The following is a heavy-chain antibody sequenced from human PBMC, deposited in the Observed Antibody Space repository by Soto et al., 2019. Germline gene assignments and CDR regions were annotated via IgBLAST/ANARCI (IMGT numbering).Heavy chain of an antibody. V-gene: IGHV5-51*01. CDR3: ARRATGAAKHYYYYYMDV. CDR1: GYSFTSYW. Sequence: GESLKISCKGSGYSFTSYWIGWVRQMPGKGLEWMGIIYPGDSDTRYSRSFQGPVTISADKSISTAYLQWSSLKASDTAMYYCARRATGAAKHYYYYYMDVWGKGTTVTVSS. J-gene: IGHJ6*03. D-gene: IGHD7-27*01. CDR2: IYPGDSDT.